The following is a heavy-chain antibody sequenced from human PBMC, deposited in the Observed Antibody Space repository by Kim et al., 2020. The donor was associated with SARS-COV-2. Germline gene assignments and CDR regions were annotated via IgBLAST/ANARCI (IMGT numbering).Heavy chain of an antibody. J-gene: IGHJ4*02. D-gene: IGHD6-6*01. Sequence: TPSHTSPVTISVDTSKNQFSLKLSSVTAADTAVYYCARAIAARPVYYFDYWGQGTLVTVSS. V-gene: IGHV4-59*01. CDR3: ARAIAARPVYYFDY.